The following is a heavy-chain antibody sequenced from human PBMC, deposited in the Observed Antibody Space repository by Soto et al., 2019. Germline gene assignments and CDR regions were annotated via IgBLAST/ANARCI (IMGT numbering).Heavy chain of an antibody. D-gene: IGHD3-3*01. CDR1: GFSFSDSG. CDR2: ISSSSRTI. CDR3: ARTRMEWALYFDN. J-gene: IGHJ4*02. V-gene: IGHV3-48*01. Sequence: EVQLVESGGGLIQPGGSLRLSCEASGFSFSDSGMNWVRRAPGKRLEWISYISSSSRTIYYAASVEGRFTISRDNVRNSVHLQMNSLRGEDTGGYYCARTRMEWALYFDNWGLGTLVTVSS.